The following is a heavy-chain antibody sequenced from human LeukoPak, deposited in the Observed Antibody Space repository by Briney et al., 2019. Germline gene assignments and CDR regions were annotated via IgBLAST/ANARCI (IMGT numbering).Heavy chain of an antibody. J-gene: IGHJ4*02. CDR1: GFTFSSYS. V-gene: IGHV3-21*01. CDR2: ISSSSSYI. Sequence: GGSLRLSCAASGFTFSSYSMNWVRQAPGKGLEWVSSISSSSSYIYYVDSVKGRFTISRDNAKNSLYLQMNSLRAEDTAVYYCARVLWFRELLSPLDYWGQGTLVTVSS. CDR3: ARVLWFRELLSPLDY. D-gene: IGHD3-10*01.